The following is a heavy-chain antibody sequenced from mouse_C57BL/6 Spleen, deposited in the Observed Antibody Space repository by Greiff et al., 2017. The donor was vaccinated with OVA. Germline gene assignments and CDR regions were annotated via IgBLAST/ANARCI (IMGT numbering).Heavy chain of an antibody. CDR1: GFTFSSYA. D-gene: IGHD2-3*01. Sequence: EVKLQESGGGLVKPGGSLKLSCAASGFTFSSYAMSWVRQTPEKRLEWVATISDGGSYTYYPDNVKGRFTISRDNAKNNLYLQMSHLKSEDTAMYYCARDGDGYPFAYWGQGTLVTVSA. J-gene: IGHJ3*01. CDR2: ISDGGSYT. V-gene: IGHV5-4*01. CDR3: ARDGDGYPFAY.